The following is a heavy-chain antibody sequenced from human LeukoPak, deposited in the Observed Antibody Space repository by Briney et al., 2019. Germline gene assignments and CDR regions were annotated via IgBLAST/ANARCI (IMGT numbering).Heavy chain of an antibody. J-gene: IGHJ4*02. CDR2: IYHSGST. CDR3: ARAYGRGAAAGEQFFDY. CDR1: GGSISSSDW. D-gene: IGHD6-13*01. V-gene: IGHV4-4*02. Sequence: SGTLSLTCAVSGGSISSSDWWSWVRQPPGKGLEWIGEIYHSGSTNYNPSLKSRVTISVDKSKNQFSLKLSSVTAADTAVYYCARAYGRGAAAGEQFFDYWGQGTLVTVSS.